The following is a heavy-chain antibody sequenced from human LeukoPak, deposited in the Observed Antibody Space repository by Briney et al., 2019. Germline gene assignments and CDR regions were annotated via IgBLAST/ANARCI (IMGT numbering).Heavy chain of an antibody. Sequence: GGSLRLSCATSGFTFSSNVIHWVRQAPGKGLEWVAVISHDGSNKYYADSVKGRFTISRDNSKDTLYLQMNSQRVEDTAVYYCASVGGYDPLFDYWGQGALVTVSS. D-gene: IGHD5-12*01. CDR1: GFTFSSNV. V-gene: IGHV3-30-3*01. CDR2: ISHDGSNK. J-gene: IGHJ4*02. CDR3: ASVGGYDPLFDY.